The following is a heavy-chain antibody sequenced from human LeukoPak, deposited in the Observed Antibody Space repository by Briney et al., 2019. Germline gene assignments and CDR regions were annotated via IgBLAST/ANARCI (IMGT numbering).Heavy chain of an antibody. CDR3: ARETSSWGNYFDY. V-gene: IGHV3-33*01. CDR1: GFTFSSYG. CDR2: IWYDGSNK. J-gene: IGHJ4*02. D-gene: IGHD6-13*01. Sequence: GGSLRLSCAASGFTFSSYGMHWVRQAPGKGLEWVAVIWYDGSNKYYADSVKGRFTISRDNAKNSLYLQMNSLRAEDTAVYYCARETSSWGNYFDYWGQGTLVTVSS.